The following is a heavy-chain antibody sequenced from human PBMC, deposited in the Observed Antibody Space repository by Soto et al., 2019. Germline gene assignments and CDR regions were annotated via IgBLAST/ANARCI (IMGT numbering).Heavy chain of an antibody. V-gene: IGHV1-8*01. CDR1: GYTFTSYD. D-gene: IGHD6-19*01. J-gene: IGHJ6*02. Sequence: QVQLVQSGAEVKKPGASVKVSCKASGYTFTSYDINWVRQATGQGLEWMGWMNPNSGNTGYAQKFQGRVTMTRNTPISTAYMGLSSLRSEDTAVYYFARGRRSSGWFGEKYYYYYGMDVWGQGTTVTVSS. CDR3: ARGRRSSGWFGEKYYYYYGMDV. CDR2: MNPNSGNT.